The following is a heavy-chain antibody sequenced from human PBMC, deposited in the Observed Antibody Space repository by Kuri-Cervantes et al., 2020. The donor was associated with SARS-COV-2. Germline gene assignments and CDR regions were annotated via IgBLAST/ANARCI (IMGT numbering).Heavy chain of an antibody. V-gene: IGHV1-69*05. CDR3: ATYSSSSWHFDY. Sequence: KISCKASGGTFSSYAISWVRQAPGQGLEWMGGIIPIFGTANYAQKFQGRVTITTDESTSTAYMELSSLRPEDTAVYYCATYSSSSWHFDYWGQGTLVTVSS. CDR1: GGTFSSYA. CDR2: IIPIFGTA. J-gene: IGHJ4*02. D-gene: IGHD6-6*01.